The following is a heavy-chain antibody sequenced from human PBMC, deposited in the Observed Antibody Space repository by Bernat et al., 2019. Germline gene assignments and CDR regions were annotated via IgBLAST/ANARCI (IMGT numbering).Heavy chain of an antibody. CDR3: ARVSLYGAPASAMDV. V-gene: IGHV3-33*01. J-gene: IGHJ6*02. D-gene: IGHD4-17*01. CDR1: KFTFSGYG. CDR2: IWHDGSNE. Sequence: QVQLMESGGGVVQPGRSLRLSCEASKFTFSGYGMNLVRQAPGKGLEWAAVIWHDGSNENYADSVKGRFTISRDNSNNTLYLQMNSLKAEETAVYYCARVSLYGAPASAMDVWGQGTTVTVYS.